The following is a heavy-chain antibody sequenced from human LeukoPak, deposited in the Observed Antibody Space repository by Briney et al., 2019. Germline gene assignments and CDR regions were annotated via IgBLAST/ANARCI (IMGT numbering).Heavy chain of an antibody. J-gene: IGHJ4*02. CDR2: VKKDASEK. Sequence: GGSLRLSCAASGFTFSNNWMTWVRQAPGKGLEWVASVKKDASEKYYVDSVKGRFTISRDNAKNSLYLQMNSLRAEDTAVYYCARERAYSSSWGYFDYWGQGTLVTVSS. D-gene: IGHD6-13*01. V-gene: IGHV3-7*01. CDR3: ARERAYSSSWGYFDY. CDR1: GFTFSNNW.